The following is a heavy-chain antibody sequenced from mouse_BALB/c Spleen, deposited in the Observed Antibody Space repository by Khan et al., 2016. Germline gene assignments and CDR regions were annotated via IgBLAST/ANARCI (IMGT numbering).Heavy chain of an antibody. J-gene: IGHJ2*01. V-gene: IGHV1-87*01. CDR2: IYHGDGDT. D-gene: IGHD2-2*01. Sequence: QVQLQQPGAELARPGASVKLSCKASGYTFTSYWMQWVKQRPGQGLEWIGAIYHGDGDTRYTQKFKGKATLTVAKSSSTAYMQLSSLASEDSAVYYCARMGGYGPVCDWGQGTTLTVSS. CDR1: GYTFTSYW. CDR3: ARMGGYGPVCD.